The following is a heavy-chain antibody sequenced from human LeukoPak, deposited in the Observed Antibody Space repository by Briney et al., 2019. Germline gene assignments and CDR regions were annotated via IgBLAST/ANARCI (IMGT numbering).Heavy chain of an antibody. D-gene: IGHD1-1*01. Sequence: GGSLRLSCAASGFIFSSYWMHWVRQAPGKGLVWVSRINSDGSSTSYADSVKGRFTISRDNAKNTLYLQMNSLRAEDTAVYYCAKEQPDTTAFDYWGQGTLVTVS. CDR3: AKEQPDTTAFDY. CDR2: INSDGSST. J-gene: IGHJ4*02. V-gene: IGHV3-74*01. CDR1: GFIFSSYW.